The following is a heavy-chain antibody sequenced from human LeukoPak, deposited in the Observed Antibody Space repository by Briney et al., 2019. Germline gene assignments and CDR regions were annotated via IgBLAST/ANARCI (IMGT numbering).Heavy chain of an antibody. J-gene: IGHJ6*02. CDR1: GGSIRTDGSY. V-gene: IGHV4-39*02. CDR2: IYIDGIT. CDR3: ARLFTRAWEYRYGMDV. Sequence: PSETLCLTCTVSGGSIRTDGSYWAWIRQPPGKGLEWIGSIYIDGITHYNSSLQSRVTLSIDTSKNHFSLRLTSVTAADTAVFYCARLFTRAWEYRYGMDVWGQGTAVTVSS. D-gene: IGHD1-26*01.